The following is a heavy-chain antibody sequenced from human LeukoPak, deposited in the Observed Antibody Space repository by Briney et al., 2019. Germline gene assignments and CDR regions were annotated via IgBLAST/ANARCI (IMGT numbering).Heavy chain of an antibody. V-gene: IGHV4-34*01. CDR2: INHSGST. CDR1: GGSFSGYY. D-gene: IGHD4-11*01. Sequence: PSETLSLTCAVYGGSFSGYYWSWIRQPPGKGLEWIGEINHSGSTNYNPSLKSRVTISVDTSKNQFPLKLSSVTAADTAVYYCARGKFRTVSYYFGYWGQGTLVAVSS. CDR3: ARGKFRTVSYYFGY. J-gene: IGHJ4*02.